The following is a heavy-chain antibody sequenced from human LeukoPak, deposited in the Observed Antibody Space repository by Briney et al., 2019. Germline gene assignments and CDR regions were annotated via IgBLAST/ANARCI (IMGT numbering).Heavy chain of an antibody. J-gene: IGHJ6*03. CDR3: ARDGGWREGYSYGSDYYYYMDV. V-gene: IGHV1-2*02. D-gene: IGHD5-18*01. CDR2: INPNSGGT. CDR1: GYTFTVYY. Sequence: GASVTVSFTASGYTFTVYYMHWVRQAPGQGRERMGGINPNSGGTNYAQKFQGRVTMTRDTSIRTAYMELSRLRSDDTAVYYCARDGGWREGYSYGSDYYYYMDVWGKGTTVTVSS.